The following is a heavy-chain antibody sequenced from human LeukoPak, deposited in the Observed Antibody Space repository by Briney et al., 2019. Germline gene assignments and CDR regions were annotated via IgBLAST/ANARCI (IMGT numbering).Heavy chain of an antibody. CDR3: TRLSLRGSYDY. D-gene: IGHD1-26*01. V-gene: IGHV3-73*01. J-gene: IGHJ3*01. Sequence: PVGSLRLSCAASGFTFSGSAMHWVRQASGKGLEWVGRIRSKANSYATAYAASVKGRFAISRDDSKNTAYLQMNSLKTEDTAVYYCTRLSLRGSYDYWGQGTMVTVSS. CDR2: IRSKANSYAT. CDR1: GFTFSGSA.